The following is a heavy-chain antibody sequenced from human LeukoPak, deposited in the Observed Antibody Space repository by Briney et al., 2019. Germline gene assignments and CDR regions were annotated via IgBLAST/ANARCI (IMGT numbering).Heavy chain of an antibody. Sequence: QSGGSLRLSCAASGFTFGSYAMSWVRQAPGKGLEWVSFISPNADRTSKADSVEGRFTISRDNPRNTLYLQMNSLRDDDTAVYYCAIMHGYYDGSGYWVQWGQGTLVTASS. CDR1: GFTFGSYA. CDR3: AIMHGYYDGSGYWVQ. V-gene: IGHV3-23*01. CDR2: ISPNADRT. D-gene: IGHD3-22*01. J-gene: IGHJ4*02.